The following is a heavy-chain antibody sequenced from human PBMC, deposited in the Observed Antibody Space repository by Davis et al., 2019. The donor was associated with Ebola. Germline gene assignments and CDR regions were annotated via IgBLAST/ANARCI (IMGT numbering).Heavy chain of an antibody. D-gene: IGHD6-19*01. CDR1: GYTFTSYA. CDR2: INAGNGNT. J-gene: IGHJ4*02. CDR3: ARDRVYSSGWDN. V-gene: IGHV1-3*01. Sequence: ASVKVSCKASGYTFTSYAMHWVRQAPGQRLEWMGWINAGNGNTKYSQKFQGRVTITRDTSAGPAYMELSSLRSEDTAVYYCARDRVYSSGWDNWGQGTLVTVSS.